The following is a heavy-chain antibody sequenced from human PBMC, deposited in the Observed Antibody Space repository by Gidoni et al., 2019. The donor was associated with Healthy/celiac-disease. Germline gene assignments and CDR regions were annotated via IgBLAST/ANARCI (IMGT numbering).Heavy chain of an antibody. Sequence: QVQLQESGPGLVKPSETLSLTCTVSGGSISSYYWSWIRQPPGKGLEWIGYIYYSGSTNYNPSLKSRVTISVDTSKNQFSLKLSSVTAADTAVYYCARDRRGSRDGYNYYFDYWGQGTLVTVSS. V-gene: IGHV4-59*01. CDR1: GGSISSYY. CDR3: ARDRRGSRDGYNYYFDY. D-gene: IGHD5-12*01. CDR2: IYYSGST. J-gene: IGHJ4*02.